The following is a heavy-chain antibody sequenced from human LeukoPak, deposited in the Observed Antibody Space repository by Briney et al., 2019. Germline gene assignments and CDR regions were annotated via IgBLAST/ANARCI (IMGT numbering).Heavy chain of an antibody. CDR2: IDKKDKGYATAT. V-gene: IGHV3-73*01. CDR3: TRDSGTYNWFDP. Sequence: GGSLRLSCAASGFTFSGSVIHWVRQSSGKGLEWVGQIDKKDKGYATATAYAASVKGRFTISRDDPINTAYLQMKSLKTEDTALYYCTRDSGTYNWFDPWGQGTLVTVSS. J-gene: IGHJ5*02. CDR1: GFTFSGSV. D-gene: IGHD1-26*01.